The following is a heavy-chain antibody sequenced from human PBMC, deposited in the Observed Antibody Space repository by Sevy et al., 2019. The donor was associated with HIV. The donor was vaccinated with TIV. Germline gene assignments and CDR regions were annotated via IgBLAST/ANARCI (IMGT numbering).Heavy chain of an antibody. CDR3: ARDAGVVVTAKDNWFDP. J-gene: IGHJ5*02. Sequence: ASVKVSCKASGYTFTSYGISWVRQAPGQGLEWMGWISAYNGNTNYAQKLQGRVTMTTDTSTSTAYMELRSLRSDDTAVYYCARDAGVVVTAKDNWFDPWGRGTLVTVSS. CDR2: ISAYNGNT. D-gene: IGHD2-21*02. V-gene: IGHV1-18*01. CDR1: GYTFTSYG.